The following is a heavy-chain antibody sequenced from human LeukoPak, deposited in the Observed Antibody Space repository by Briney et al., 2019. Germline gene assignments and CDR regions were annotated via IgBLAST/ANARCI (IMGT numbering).Heavy chain of an antibody. D-gene: IGHD3-10*01. Sequence: GGSLRLSCAASGFTFSSYGMHWVRQAPGKGLEWVAVISYDGSNKYYADSVKGRFTISRDNSKNTLYLQMNSLRAEDTAVYYCAKSARGVIRYYFDYWGQGTLVTVSS. CDR2: ISYDGSNK. CDR3: AKSARGVIRYYFDY. J-gene: IGHJ4*02. V-gene: IGHV3-30*18. CDR1: GFTFSSYG.